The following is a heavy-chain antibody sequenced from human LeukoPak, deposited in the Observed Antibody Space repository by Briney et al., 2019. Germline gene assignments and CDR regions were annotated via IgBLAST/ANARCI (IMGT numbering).Heavy chain of an antibody. V-gene: IGHV3-48*01. CDR2: ITSGGTTI. D-gene: IGHD4-17*01. J-gene: IGHJ4*02. CDR1: GFTFSSYP. Sequence: GGSLRLSCAASGFTFSSYPMNWVRQAPGKGLEWVSYITSGGTTIYYADSVKGRFTISRDNAKNSLYLQMNSLRAEDTAVYYCARDYSTVTTFFDYWGQGTLVTVSS. CDR3: ARDYSTVTTFFDY.